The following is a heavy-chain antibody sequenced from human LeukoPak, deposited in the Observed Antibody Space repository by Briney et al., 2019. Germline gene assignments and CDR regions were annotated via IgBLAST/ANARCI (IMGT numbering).Heavy chain of an antibody. CDR2: INPHSGGT. J-gene: IGHJ4*02. CDR3: ARDWPARGYSYDYYFDY. D-gene: IGHD5-18*01. V-gene: IGHV1-2*02. CDR1: GYTFTGYY. Sequence: ASVKVSCKASGYTFTGYYIHWVRQAPGQGLEWMGWINPHSGGTNYAQKFQGRVTMTRDTSISTVYMELSRLRSDDTAVYYCARDWPARGYSYDYYFDYWGQGTPVTVSS.